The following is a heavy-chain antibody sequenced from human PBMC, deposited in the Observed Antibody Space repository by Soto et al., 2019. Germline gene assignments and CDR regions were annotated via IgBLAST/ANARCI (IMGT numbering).Heavy chain of an antibody. CDR1: GFTFSTYV. V-gene: IGHV3-23*01. J-gene: IGHJ4*02. CDR3: ATVSYSSSRDFDY. CDR2: ISGNGDTT. D-gene: IGHD6-13*01. Sequence: GGSLRLSCTGSGFTFSTYVMSWVRQAPGKGLEWVSGISGNGDTTYYPDSVKGRVTVSRDNSKNTMYLQMNSLRADDTAIYFCATVSYSSSRDFDYWGQGTLVTVSS.